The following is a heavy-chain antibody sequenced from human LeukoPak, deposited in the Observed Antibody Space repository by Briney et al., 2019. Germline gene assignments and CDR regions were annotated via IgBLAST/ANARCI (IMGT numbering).Heavy chain of an antibody. D-gene: IGHD2-21*02. J-gene: IGHJ4*02. Sequence: PGGSLRLSCAASGFTFSSYAMHWVRQAPGKGLEWVSGISAGADSTYYAASVKGRFTISRDNSKNTLYLQVNSLRADDTAVYYCARWVVTAMEYFDQWGQGTLVTVSS. CDR3: ARWVVTAMEYFDQ. V-gene: IGHV3-23*01. CDR2: ISAGADST. CDR1: GFTFSSYA.